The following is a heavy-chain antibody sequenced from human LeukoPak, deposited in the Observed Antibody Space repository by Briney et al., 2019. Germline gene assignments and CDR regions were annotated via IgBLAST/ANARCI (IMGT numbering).Heavy chain of an antibody. CDR3: ARYPLQQGGFF. Sequence: PSETLSLTCAVYGGSLSGYYWSWPRHPPGEGLEWIGEINDSGSTNYHPSRKRPVTLSVDTREKQFSLKLSSVTAADPAVFYCARYPLQQGGFFWGQGTLVTVSS. J-gene: IGHJ4*02. V-gene: IGHV4-34*01. D-gene: IGHD4-11*01. CDR2: INDSGST. CDR1: GGSLSGYY.